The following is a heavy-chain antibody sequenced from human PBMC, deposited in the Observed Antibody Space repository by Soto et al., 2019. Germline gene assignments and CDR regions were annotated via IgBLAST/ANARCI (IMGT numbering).Heavy chain of an antibody. CDR1: GYTLTSYY. Sequence: ASVKVSCKASGYTLTSYYVHWVRQAPGQGLEWMGIINPSGGSTSYAQKFQGRVTMTRDTSTSTVYMELSSLRSEDTAVYYCARDLWGYGPFGYWGQGTLLTVSS. CDR2: INPSGGST. V-gene: IGHV1-46*01. D-gene: IGHD3-16*01. J-gene: IGHJ4*02. CDR3: ARDLWGYGPFGY.